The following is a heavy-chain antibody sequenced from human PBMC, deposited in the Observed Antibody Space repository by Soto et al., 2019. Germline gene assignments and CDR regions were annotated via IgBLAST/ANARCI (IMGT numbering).Heavy chain of an antibody. CDR1: GFTFSTYG. V-gene: IGHV3-23*01. CDR2: ISAGGGTT. Sequence: PGGSLRLSCAASGFTFSTYGMTWVRQAPGKGLEWVSGISAGGGTTYYADSVKGRFTISRDNSRNTLYLQMNSLRAEDTALYYCAKADGPSYGVLDYWGQGALVTVS. CDR3: AKADGPSYGVLDY. J-gene: IGHJ4*02. D-gene: IGHD3-10*01.